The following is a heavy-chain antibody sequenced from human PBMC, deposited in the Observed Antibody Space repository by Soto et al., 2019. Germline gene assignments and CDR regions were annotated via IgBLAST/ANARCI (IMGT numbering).Heavy chain of an antibody. V-gene: IGHV3-48*02. J-gene: IGHJ5*02. CDR1: GLTFTSYS. CDR2: ISSSSSTI. D-gene: IGHD3-9*01. Sequence: PGGSLRLSCAASGLTFTSYSMNWVRQAPGKGLEWVSFISSSSSTIYYADSVKGRFTISRDNAKNSLYLQMNSLRDEDTAVYYCARDYDIKPGRGWFDPWGQGTLVTVSS. CDR3: ARDYDIKPGRGWFDP.